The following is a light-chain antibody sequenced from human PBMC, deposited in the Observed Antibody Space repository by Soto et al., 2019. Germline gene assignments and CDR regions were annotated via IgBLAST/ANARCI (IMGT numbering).Light chain of an antibody. CDR1: QSVSRY. CDR2: GES. CDR3: QQYGSSGT. V-gene: IGKV3-20*01. Sequence: EIVLTQSPATLSLSPGERATLSCRASQSVSRYFAWYQQKPGQAPRLLIYGESNRATGIPDRFSGSGSGTDFTLTISRLEPEDFAVYYCQQYGSSGTFGQGTKVDIK. J-gene: IGKJ1*01.